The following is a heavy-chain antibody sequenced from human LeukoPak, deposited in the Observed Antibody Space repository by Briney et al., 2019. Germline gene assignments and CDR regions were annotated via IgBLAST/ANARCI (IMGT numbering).Heavy chain of an antibody. Sequence: ASVKVSCKASGGTFSSYAISWVRQAPGQGLEWMGGIIPIFGTANYAQKFQDRVTITADESTSTAYMELSSLRSEDTAVYYCAREESDYGDYVHWGQGTLVTVSS. J-gene: IGHJ4*02. V-gene: IGHV1-69*13. CDR2: IIPIFGTA. CDR1: GGTFSSYA. D-gene: IGHD4-17*01. CDR3: AREESDYGDYVH.